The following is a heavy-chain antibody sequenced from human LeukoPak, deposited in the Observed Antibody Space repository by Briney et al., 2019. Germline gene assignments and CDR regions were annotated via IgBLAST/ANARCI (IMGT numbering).Heavy chain of an antibody. CDR1: GYTFTSYG. V-gene: IGHV1-18*01. CDR3: ARDKDEWELSYFDY. J-gene: IGHJ4*02. Sequence: ALVKVSCKASGYTFTSYGISWVRQALGQGLEWMGWISAYNGNTNYAQKLRGRVTMTTDTSTSTAYMELRSLRSDDTAVYYCARDKDEWELSYFDYWGQGTLVTVS. CDR2: ISAYNGNT. D-gene: IGHD1-26*01.